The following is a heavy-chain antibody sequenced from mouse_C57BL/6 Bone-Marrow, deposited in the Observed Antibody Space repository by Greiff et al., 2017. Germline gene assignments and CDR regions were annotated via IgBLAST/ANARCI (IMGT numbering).Heavy chain of an antibody. CDR2: IYPGDGDT. CDR3: ARTIYYYSSSPLYYAMYY. J-gene: IGHJ4*01. D-gene: IGHD1-1*01. Sequence: QVQLQQSGPELVKPGASVKISCKASGYAFRSSCMNWVKQRPGKGLEWIGRIYPGDGDTNYNGKFKGKATLSADKSYSTAYMQLSSLTSEDSAVVCCARTIYYYSSSPLYYAMYYWGQGASVTVSA. V-gene: IGHV1-82*01. CDR1: GYAFRSSC.